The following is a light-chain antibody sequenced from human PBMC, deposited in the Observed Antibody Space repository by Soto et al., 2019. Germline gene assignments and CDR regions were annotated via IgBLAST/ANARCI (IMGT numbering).Light chain of an antibody. CDR3: QQRSNWPPLT. Sequence: EIVLTQSPATLSLSPGERATRSCRASQSVNSYLAWYQHKPGQAPRLLIYGASNRATGIPARFSGSGSGTDFTLTISSLEPEDFAVYYCQQRSNWPPLTFGQGTRLEIK. J-gene: IGKJ5*01. V-gene: IGKV3-11*01. CDR1: QSVNSY. CDR2: GAS.